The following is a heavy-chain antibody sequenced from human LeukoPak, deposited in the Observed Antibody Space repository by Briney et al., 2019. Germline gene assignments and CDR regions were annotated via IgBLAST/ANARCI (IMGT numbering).Heavy chain of an antibody. V-gene: IGHV3-48*03. J-gene: IGHJ4*02. CDR1: GFTFSSYE. D-gene: IGHD2-21*02. Sequence: PGGSLRLSCAASGFTFSSYEMNWVRQAPGKGLEWVSYISSSGSTIYYADSVKGRFTISRDNAKNSLYLQMNSLRAEDTAVYYCARYPYCGGDCYSSFDYWGQGTLVTVSS. CDR3: ARYPYCGGDCYSSFDY. CDR2: ISSSGSTI.